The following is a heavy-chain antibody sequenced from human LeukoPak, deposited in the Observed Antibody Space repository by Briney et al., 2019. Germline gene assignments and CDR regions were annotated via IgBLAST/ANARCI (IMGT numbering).Heavy chain of an antibody. CDR2: IYYSGST. V-gene: IGHV4-59*01. J-gene: IGHJ2*01. Sequence: PSGTLSLTCAVSGGSISSYYRSWIRQPPGKGLEWIGHIYYSGSTNYNPSLKSRVTISVDTSKNQFSLKLSSVTAADTAVYYCARSITMIVVVDYWYFDLWGRGTLVTVSS. D-gene: IGHD3-22*01. CDR3: ARSITMIVVVDYWYFDL. CDR1: GGSISSYY.